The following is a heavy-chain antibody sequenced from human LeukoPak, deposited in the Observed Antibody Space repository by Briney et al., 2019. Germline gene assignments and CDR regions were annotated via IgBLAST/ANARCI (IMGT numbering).Heavy chain of an antibody. D-gene: IGHD2-2*02. J-gene: IGHJ6*02. V-gene: IGHV3-7*01. CDR3: ARRSRYCSSTSCYRSVDTAMVNYYYYGMDV. CDR2: IKRDGSEK. CDR1: GFTFSSYW. Sequence: TGGSLRLSCTASGFTFSSYWMSWVRQAPGKGPEWVANIKRDGSEKYYVDSVKGRFTISRDNAKNTLYLQMNSLRAEDTAVYYCARRSRYCSSTSCYRSVDTAMVNYYYYGMDVWGQGTTVTVSS.